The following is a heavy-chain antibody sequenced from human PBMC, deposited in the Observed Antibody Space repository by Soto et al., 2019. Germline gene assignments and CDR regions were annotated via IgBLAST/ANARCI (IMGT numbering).Heavy chain of an antibody. V-gene: IGHV1-8*01. Sequence: QVQLVQSGAEVKKPGASVKVSCKASGYTFTNYDINWVRQATGQGLEWMGWMNPNSGNTGYSQKFQGRVTMTRNTSISTAYMELSILRSEDTAVYYCARAPSLTIFGVVIIAYYGMDVWGQGTTVTVSS. CDR3: ARAPSLTIFGVVIIAYYGMDV. CDR2: MNPNSGNT. CDR1: GYTFTNYD. J-gene: IGHJ6*02. D-gene: IGHD3-3*01.